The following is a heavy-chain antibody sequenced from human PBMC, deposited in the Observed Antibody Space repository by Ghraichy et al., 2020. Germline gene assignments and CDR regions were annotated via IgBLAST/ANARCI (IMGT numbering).Heavy chain of an antibody. CDR3: AKVWSGYTGSFYGPFDY. J-gene: IGHJ4*02. CDR1: GFSFNFHG. V-gene: IGHV3-30*02. CDR2: IRYDGRYK. Sequence: GGSLRLSCAASGFSFNFHGMHWVRQVPGKGLEWVSFIRYDGRYKFYADSVKGRFTISRDSSNNTLFLQMNSLKAEDTAVYYCAKVWSGYTGSFYGPFDYWGQGTLVTVSS. D-gene: IGHD1-26*01.